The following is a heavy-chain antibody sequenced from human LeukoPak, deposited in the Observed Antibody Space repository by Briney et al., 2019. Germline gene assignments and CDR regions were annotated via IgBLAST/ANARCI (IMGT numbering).Heavy chain of an antibody. Sequence: GGSLRPSCAASGFTFSSYGMHWVRQAPGKGLEWVAVISYDGSNKYYADSVKGRFTISRDNSENTLYLQMNSLRAEDTAVYYCAKQVGPYCSSTSCSDRMDVWGQGTTVTVCS. CDR3: AKQVGPYCSSTSCSDRMDV. CDR2: ISYDGSNK. D-gene: IGHD2-2*01. CDR1: GFTFSSYG. J-gene: IGHJ6*02. V-gene: IGHV3-30*18.